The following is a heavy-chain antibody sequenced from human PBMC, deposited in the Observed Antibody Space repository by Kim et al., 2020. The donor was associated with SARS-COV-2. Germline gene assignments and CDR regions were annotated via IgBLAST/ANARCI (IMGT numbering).Heavy chain of an antibody. J-gene: IGHJ6*02. V-gene: IGHV3-30*18. CDR1: GFTFSSYG. CDR3: AKVDPLRAYYYYGMDV. CDR2: ISYDGSNK. Sequence: GGSLRLSCAASGFTFSSYGMHWVRQAPGKGLEWVAVISYDGSNKYYADSVKGRFTISRDNSKNTLYLQMNSLRAEDTAVYYCAKVDPLRAYYYYGMDVWGQGTTVTVSS.